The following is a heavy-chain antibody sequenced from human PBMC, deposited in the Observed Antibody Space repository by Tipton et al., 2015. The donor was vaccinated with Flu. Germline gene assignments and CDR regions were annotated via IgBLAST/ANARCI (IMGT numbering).Heavy chain of an antibody. CDR1: GGFVSSYF. CDR3: AGAVGYDRGYYVDS. CDR2: DHYSGSS. V-gene: IGHV4-59*02. J-gene: IGHJ4*02. D-gene: IGHD2-15*01. Sequence: TLSLTCTVSGGFVSSYFWTLIRPAPGKGLEWIGYDHYSGSSNYRPSLKSRVTISIDASKNQFSLQLTSVTAADTAIYYCAGAVGYDRGYYVDSWGQGTLVTVSS.